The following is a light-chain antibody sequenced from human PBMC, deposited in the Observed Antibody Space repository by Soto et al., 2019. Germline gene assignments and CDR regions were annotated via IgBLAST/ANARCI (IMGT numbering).Light chain of an antibody. V-gene: IGKV1-27*01. CDR2: AAS. CDR3: QKYNSASLT. CDR1: QGISNS. Sequence: DIQMTQSPSSLSASVGDRVTITCRASQGISNSLAWYQQKSGKVPNLLIYAASTLQSGVSSRFSGSGSGTDFTLTISSLQPEDVATYYCQKYNSASLTFGGGTKVEIK. J-gene: IGKJ4*01.